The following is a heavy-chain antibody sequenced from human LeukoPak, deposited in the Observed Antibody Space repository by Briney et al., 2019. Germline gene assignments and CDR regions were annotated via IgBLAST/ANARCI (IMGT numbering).Heavy chain of an antibody. J-gene: IGHJ4*02. Sequence: GGSLRLSCAASGFTFSSYSMNWVRQAPGKGLEWASSISSSSSYIYYADSVKGRFTISRDNAKNSLYLQMNSLRAEDTAVYYCACVVPAAIVDWGQGTLVTVSS. D-gene: IGHD2-2*02. CDR1: GFTFSSYS. CDR3: ACVVPAAIVD. CDR2: ISSSSSYI. V-gene: IGHV3-21*01.